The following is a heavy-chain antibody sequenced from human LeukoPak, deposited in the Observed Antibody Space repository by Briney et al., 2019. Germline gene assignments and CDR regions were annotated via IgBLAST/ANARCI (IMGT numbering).Heavy chain of an antibody. Sequence: GRSLRLSCAASGFSFSSYGIHWVRQAPGKGLEWVAVIGYDGSNKYYADSVKGRFTTSRDNAKNTLYLQMNSLRAEDTAVYYCARENRGYNYGYFDYWGQGSLVTVSS. D-gene: IGHD5-18*01. V-gene: IGHV3-33*08. CDR3: ARENRGYNYGYFDY. CDR2: IGYDGSNK. J-gene: IGHJ4*02. CDR1: GFSFSSYG.